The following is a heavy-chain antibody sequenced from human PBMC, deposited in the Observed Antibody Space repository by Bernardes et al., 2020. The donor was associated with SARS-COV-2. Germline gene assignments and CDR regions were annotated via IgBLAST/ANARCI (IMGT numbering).Heavy chain of an antibody. J-gene: IGHJ3*02. CDR2: ISSSPGGI. Sequence: GGSLRLSCAASGFIFGSYEMNWVHQAPGRGLEWISYISSSPGGIHYADSVKGRFIISRDNAKNSLYLQMNSLRAEDTAIYYCAREVAGNYDDTRDDAFDIWGQGTMVTVSS. CDR1: GFIFGSYE. CDR3: AREVAGNYDDTRDDAFDI. D-gene: IGHD3-3*01. V-gene: IGHV3-48*03.